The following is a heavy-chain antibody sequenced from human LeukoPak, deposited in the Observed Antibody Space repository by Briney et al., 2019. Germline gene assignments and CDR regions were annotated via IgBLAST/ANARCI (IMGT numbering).Heavy chain of an antibody. D-gene: IGHD1-26*01. CDR1: GFTLRSNY. Sequence: PGGSLRLSCAASGFTLRSNYMSWVRQAPGKGLEGVSVIYSDGSTYYPHSVTGRFNISRDNSKNTLYLQMNSLRAEDTAVYYCARGRQVGALYYFDYWGQGNLVTVSS. CDR2: IYSDGST. V-gene: IGHV3-66*01. J-gene: IGHJ4*02. CDR3: ARGRQVGALYYFDY.